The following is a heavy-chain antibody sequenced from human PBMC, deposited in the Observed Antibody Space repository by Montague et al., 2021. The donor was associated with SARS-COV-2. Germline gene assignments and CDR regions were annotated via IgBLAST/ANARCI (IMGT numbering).Heavy chain of an antibody. D-gene: IGHD6-13*01. Sequence: SETLSLTCTISGGSITGYFWTWIRQPPGKGLEWLGHMHYSGSTKYNPSLESRVTMSIDTSESQFSLHLRSVTAADTAVYYCARGEYSSSWYGSHNWFDPWGQGTLVTVSS. CDR1: GGSITGYF. J-gene: IGHJ5*02. V-gene: IGHV4-59*12. CDR3: ARGEYSSSWYGSHNWFDP. CDR2: MHYSGST.